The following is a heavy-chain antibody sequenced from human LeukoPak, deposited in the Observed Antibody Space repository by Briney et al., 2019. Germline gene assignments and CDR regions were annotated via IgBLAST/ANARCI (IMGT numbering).Heavy chain of an antibody. D-gene: IGHD3-3*01. J-gene: IGHJ4*02. CDR1: GFTFSNAW. CDR3: TTHYDFWSGSTLTYFDY. V-gene: IGHV3-15*07. CDR2: IKSKTDGGTT. Sequence: GGSLRLSRAASGFTFSNAWMNWVRQAPGKGLEWVGRIKSKTDGGTTDYAAPVKGRFTISRDDSKNTLYLQMNSLKTEDTAVYYCTTHYDFWSGSTLTYFDYWGQGTLVIVSS.